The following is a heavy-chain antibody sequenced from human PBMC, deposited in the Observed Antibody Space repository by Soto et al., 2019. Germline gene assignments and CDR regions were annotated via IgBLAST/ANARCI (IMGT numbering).Heavy chain of an antibody. CDR3: ARVRLGYSSSSGKWFDP. CDR2: IYYSGST. D-gene: IGHD6-6*01. Sequence: SETLSLTCTVSGGSVSSGSYYWSWIRQPPGKGLGWIGYIYYSGSTNYNPSLKSRVTISVDTSKNQFSLKLSSVTAADTAVYYCARVRLGYSSSSGKWFDPWGQGTLVTVSS. CDR1: GGSVSSGSYY. V-gene: IGHV4-61*01. J-gene: IGHJ5*02.